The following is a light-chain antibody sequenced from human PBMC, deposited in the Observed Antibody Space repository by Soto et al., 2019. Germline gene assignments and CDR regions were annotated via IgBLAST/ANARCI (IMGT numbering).Light chain of an antibody. J-gene: IGLJ2*01. CDR3: NSYTSTNTLV. Sequence: QSALTQPASVSGSAGLSITISCTGSSSDVGGYNHVSWYQQHPGKAPKLMIYDVTNRPSGVSNRFSGSKSGNTASLTISGLQAEDESDYYCNSYTSTNTLVFGGGTKLTVL. V-gene: IGLV2-14*03. CDR1: SSDVGGYNH. CDR2: DVT.